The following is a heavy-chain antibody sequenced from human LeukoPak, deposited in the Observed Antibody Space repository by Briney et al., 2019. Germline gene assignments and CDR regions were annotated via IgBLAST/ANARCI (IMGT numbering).Heavy chain of an antibody. Sequence: GESLKISCKTSGYSFTTYWIAWVRQMPGQGLEWMGIIYPSNSDTRYSPSFEGQVTISADKSIGTAHLRWSSLKASDTAVYYCARQDPGARYYFDFWGQGTLVTVSS. CDR2: IYPSNSDT. J-gene: IGHJ4*02. V-gene: IGHV5-51*01. CDR3: ARQDPGARYYFDF. CDR1: GYSFTTYW. D-gene: IGHD6-6*01.